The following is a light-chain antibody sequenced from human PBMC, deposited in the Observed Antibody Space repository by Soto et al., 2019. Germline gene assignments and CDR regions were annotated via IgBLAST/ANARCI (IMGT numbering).Light chain of an antibody. V-gene: IGKV3-15*01. CDR1: QGIGDT. Sequence: EIIMTQSPATLSMSPGDGATLSCRASQGIGDTLACYQHKHGQTPRLLIYDTSTRATGVTARFSGSRFGTEFILTNNSLQSEDFAVYCCQRYNNWPLTCGGGTKVENK. CDR2: DTS. CDR3: QRYNNWPLT. J-gene: IGKJ4*01.